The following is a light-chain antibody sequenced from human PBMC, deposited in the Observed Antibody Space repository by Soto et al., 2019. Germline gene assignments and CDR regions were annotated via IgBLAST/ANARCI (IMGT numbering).Light chain of an antibody. CDR2: AAS. CDR1: HIVDTS. J-gene: IGKJ2*01. Sequence: IQITQSPSSLSASVGDRVTVTCRTSHIVDTSLNWYQQKPGKAPKLLIYAASSVQSGVPARLSGSGSATFFTLTIHNLQPDDFATYFCQQTHSIPPTFGPGTKVDIK. CDR3: QQTHSIPPT. V-gene: IGKV1-39*01.